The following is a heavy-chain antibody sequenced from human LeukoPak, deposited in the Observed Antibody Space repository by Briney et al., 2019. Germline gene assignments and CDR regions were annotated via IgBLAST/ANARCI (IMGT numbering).Heavy chain of an antibody. CDR1: GFTFDDYA. Sequence: GRSLRLSCAASGFTFDDYAMHWVRQAPGKGLEWVSGISWNSGSIGYADSVKGRFTISRDNAKNSLYLQMNSLRAEDMALYYCAKDMAYSSSGFDYWRQGTLVTVSS. J-gene: IGHJ4*02. V-gene: IGHV3-9*03. CDR2: ISWNSGSI. CDR3: AKDMAYSSSGFDY. D-gene: IGHD6-6*01.